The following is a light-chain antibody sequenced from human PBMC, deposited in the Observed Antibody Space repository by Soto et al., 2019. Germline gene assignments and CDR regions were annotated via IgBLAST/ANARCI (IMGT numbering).Light chain of an antibody. Sequence: SYELTQPPSLSVAPGKTARITCGGNNIGSKSVHWYQQKPGQAPVLVIYYDSDRPSGIPERFSGSNSGNTATLTISRVEAGDEADYYCQVWDSNSDHPDWVFGGGTKLTVL. CDR1: NIGSKS. V-gene: IGLV3-21*04. CDR2: YDS. CDR3: QVWDSNSDHPDWV. J-gene: IGLJ3*02.